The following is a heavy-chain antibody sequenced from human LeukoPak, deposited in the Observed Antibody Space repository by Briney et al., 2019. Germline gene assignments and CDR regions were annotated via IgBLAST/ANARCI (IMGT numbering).Heavy chain of an antibody. V-gene: IGHV3-23*01. CDR1: GFTFSSYA. CDR2: ISVSGGST. CDR3: ATDVTGGAVSF. J-gene: IGHJ4*02. Sequence: GGSLRLSCAASGFTFSSYAMSWVRQAPGKGLDWVSIISVSGGSTYYADSVKGRFTISRDTSKNTLYLQMNSLKGEDTAIYYCATDVTGGAVSFRGQGTLVTVSS. D-gene: IGHD1-14*01.